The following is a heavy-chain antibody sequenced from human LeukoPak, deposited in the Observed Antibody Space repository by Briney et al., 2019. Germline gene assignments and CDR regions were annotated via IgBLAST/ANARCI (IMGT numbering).Heavy chain of an antibody. Sequence: SETLSLTCTVSGGSISSSSYYWGWIRQPPGKGLEWIGSIYYSGSTYYNPSLKSRVTISVDTSKNQFSLKLSSVTAADTAVYYCARKPWRGAFDIWGQGTMVTVSS. D-gene: IGHD1-14*01. CDR1: GGSISSSSYY. CDR2: IYYSGST. J-gene: IGHJ3*02. CDR3: ARKPWRGAFDI. V-gene: IGHV4-39*01.